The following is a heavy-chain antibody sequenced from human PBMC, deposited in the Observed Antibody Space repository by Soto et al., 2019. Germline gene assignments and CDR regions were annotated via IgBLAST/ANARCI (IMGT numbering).Heavy chain of an antibody. V-gene: IGHV4-31*03. D-gene: IGHD2-21*02. Sequence: QVQLQESGPGLVKPSQTLSLTCTVSGGSISSGGYYWTWIRQHPGKGLEWIGYIDYSGSTYYNPSLKSRVTKSVDTSKNQFSLKLSSVTAADTAVYYGARVCCVDCLYGIDVWGQGTTVTVSS. J-gene: IGHJ6*02. CDR2: IDYSGST. CDR1: GGSISSGGYY. CDR3: ARVCCVDCLYGIDV.